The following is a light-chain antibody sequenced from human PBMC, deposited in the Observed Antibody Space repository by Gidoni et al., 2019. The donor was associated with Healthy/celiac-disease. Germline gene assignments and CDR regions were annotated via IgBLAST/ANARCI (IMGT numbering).Light chain of an antibody. Sequence: IVMTHSPATLSVSPGERATLSCSASQSVGSYLAWYQQKLGQAPRLLIYDTSTRATGFPARFSGSGSGTEFTITISSMQSEDFAVYYCQQYYNWPPWTFGQGTKVEVK. J-gene: IGKJ1*01. CDR1: QSVGSY. CDR3: QQYYNWPPWT. CDR2: DTS. V-gene: IGKV3-15*01.